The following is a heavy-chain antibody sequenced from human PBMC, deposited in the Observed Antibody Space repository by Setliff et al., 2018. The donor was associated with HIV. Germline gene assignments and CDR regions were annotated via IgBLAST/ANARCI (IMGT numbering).Heavy chain of an antibody. CDR2: IHASGKT. Sequence: SETLSLTCTVSGDTDFYWNWIRQPPGKGLEWIGYIHASGKTNYNPSLKSRVTISLDTSKMQFSLHLTSVTAADTAVFYCARDTSRSGWYYFDYWGQGTLVTVSS. J-gene: IGHJ4*02. D-gene: IGHD6-19*01. CDR1: GDTDFY. CDR3: ARDTSRSGWYYFDY. V-gene: IGHV4-4*09.